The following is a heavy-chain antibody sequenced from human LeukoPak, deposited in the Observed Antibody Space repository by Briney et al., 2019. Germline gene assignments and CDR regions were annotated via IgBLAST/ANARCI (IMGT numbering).Heavy chain of an antibody. CDR3: TRDPSLPGI. Sequence: GGSLRLSCAASGFSFSSYWMHWVRQAPGKGLVWVSYINSDGSSTTYADSVKGRFTISRDNAKNTLFLQMNSLRVEDTAIYYCTRDPSLPGIWGQGTMVTVSS. D-gene: IGHD3-16*02. V-gene: IGHV3-74*01. CDR1: GFSFSSYW. J-gene: IGHJ3*02. CDR2: INSDGSST.